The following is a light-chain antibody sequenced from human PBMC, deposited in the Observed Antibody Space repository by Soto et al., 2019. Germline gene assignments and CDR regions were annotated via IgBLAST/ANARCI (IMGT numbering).Light chain of an antibody. J-gene: IGKJ1*01. CDR2: DAS. CDR1: QTINTR. V-gene: IGKV1-5*01. Sequence: TQSPSTLSSSVVDRVTITCRATQTINTRLAWYQQKPGKAPKLLIYDASSLESGVPSRFSGSGSGTEFTLTISGLQPDDFATYYCQHYDTYRATFGLGTKVDIK. CDR3: QHYDTYRAT.